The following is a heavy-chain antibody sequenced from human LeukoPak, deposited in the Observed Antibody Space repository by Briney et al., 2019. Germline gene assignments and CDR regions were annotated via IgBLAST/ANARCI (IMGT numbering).Heavy chain of an antibody. CDR2: IIPIFGTA. Sequence: SVKVSCKASGGTFNRYGISWVRQAPGQGLEWMGGIIPIFGTANYAQKFQGRVTTTADESTSTAYMELSSLRSEDTAVYYCARASIVGAHFDYWGQGTLVTVSS. D-gene: IGHD1-26*01. V-gene: IGHV1-69*13. CDR3: ARASIVGAHFDY. CDR1: GGTFNRYG. J-gene: IGHJ4*02.